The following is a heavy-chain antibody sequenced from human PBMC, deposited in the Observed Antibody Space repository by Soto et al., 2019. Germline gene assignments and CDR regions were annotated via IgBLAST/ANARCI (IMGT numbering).Heavy chain of an antibody. V-gene: IGHV5-51*01. CDR2: IYPGDSDA. J-gene: IGHJ3*02. Sequence: GESLKISCKGSGYSFGHFWIGWVRQMPGKGLEWMGIIYPGDSDARYSPSFAGQVTISVDKSITTAYLHWSSLEASDSAVYYCARQGDMAATPADAFDIWGQGTLVTVSS. D-gene: IGHD6-19*01. CDR1: GYSFGHFW. CDR3: ARQGDMAATPADAFDI.